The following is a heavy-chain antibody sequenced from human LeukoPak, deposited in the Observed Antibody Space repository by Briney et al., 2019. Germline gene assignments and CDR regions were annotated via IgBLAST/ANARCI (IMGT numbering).Heavy chain of an antibody. CDR2: INSDGSST. CDR1: GFTFSSYW. Sequence: GGSLRLSCAASGFTFSSYWMHWVRQAPGKGLVWVSRINSDGSSTSYADSVKGRFTISRDNAKNTLYLQMNSLRAEDTAVYYFARDGGAAACTLHWGQGTLVTVSS. J-gene: IGHJ4*02. D-gene: IGHD6-13*01. V-gene: IGHV3-74*01. CDR3: ARDGGAAACTLH.